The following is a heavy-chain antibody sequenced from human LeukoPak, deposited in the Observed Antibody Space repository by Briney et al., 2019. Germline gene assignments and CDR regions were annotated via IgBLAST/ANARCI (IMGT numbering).Heavy chain of an antibody. CDR1: GGSISNSDYS. CDR2: IYDSGST. V-gene: IGHV4-61*05. D-gene: IGHD3-22*01. J-gene: IGHJ3*02. Sequence: SETLSLTCTVSGGSISNSDYSWGWIRQPPGKGLEWIGYIYDSGSTNYNPSLKSRVTISVDTSKNQFSLKLSSVTAADTAVYYCACLTTADAFDIWGQGTMVTVSS. CDR3: ACLTTADAFDI.